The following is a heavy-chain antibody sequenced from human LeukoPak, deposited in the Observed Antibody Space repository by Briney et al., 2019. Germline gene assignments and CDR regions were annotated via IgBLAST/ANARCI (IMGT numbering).Heavy chain of an antibody. V-gene: IGHV4-59*01. Sequence: SETLSLTCTVSGGSISSYYWSWIRQPPGKGLEWIGYIYYSGSTNYNPSLKSRVTISVDTSKNQFSLKLSSVTAADTAVYYCARDGGYYYDSSGYGALDIWGQGTMVTVSS. CDR2: IYYSGST. CDR1: GGSISSYY. D-gene: IGHD3-22*01. J-gene: IGHJ3*02. CDR3: ARDGGYYYDSSGYGALDI.